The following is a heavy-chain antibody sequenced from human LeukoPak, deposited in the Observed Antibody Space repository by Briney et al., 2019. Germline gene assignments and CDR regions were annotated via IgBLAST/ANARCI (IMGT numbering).Heavy chain of an antibody. D-gene: IGHD3-22*01. Sequence: SETLSLTCTVSGGPISSYYWSWIRQPAGKGLEWIGRIYTSGSTNYNPSLKSRVTMSVDTSRNQFSLKLSSVTAADTAVYYCAGDYYDSSGSDYWGQGTLVTVSS. J-gene: IGHJ4*02. V-gene: IGHV4-4*07. CDR2: IYTSGST. CDR1: GGPISSYY. CDR3: AGDYYDSSGSDY.